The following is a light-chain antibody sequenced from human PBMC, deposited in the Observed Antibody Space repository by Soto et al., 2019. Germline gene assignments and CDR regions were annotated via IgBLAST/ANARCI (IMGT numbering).Light chain of an antibody. V-gene: IGKV3-15*01. CDR3: QQYNNWPPYT. CDR2: DAS. J-gene: IGKJ2*01. Sequence: EIVMTQSPATLSVTPGERATHSCRASQSITNNLAWYQQKPGQAPRLLIYDASSRATGIPARFSGSGSATEFTLTISSLQSEDFAVYYCQQYNNWPPYTFGQGTKLEIK. CDR1: QSITNN.